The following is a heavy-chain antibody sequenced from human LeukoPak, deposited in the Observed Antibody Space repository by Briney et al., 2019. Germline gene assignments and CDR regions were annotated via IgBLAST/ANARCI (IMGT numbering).Heavy chain of an antibody. CDR2: IYPGDSDT. CDR3: ARPYDSSGYYYGPFDY. D-gene: IGHD3-22*01. J-gene: IGHJ4*02. CDR1: GYSFTSYW. Sequence: GESLKISCKGSGYSFTSYWIGCVRQMPGKGLEWMGIIYPGDSDTRYSPSFQGQVTISADKSISTAYLQWSSLKASDTAMYYCARPYDSSGYYYGPFDYWGQGTLVTVSS. V-gene: IGHV5-51*01.